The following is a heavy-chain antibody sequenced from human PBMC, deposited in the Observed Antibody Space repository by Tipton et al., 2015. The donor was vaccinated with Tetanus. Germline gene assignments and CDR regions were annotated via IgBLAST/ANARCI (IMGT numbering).Heavy chain of an antibody. CDR2: IDYRGNT. CDR1: GGSIISADHY. Sequence: TLSLTCTVSGGSIISADHYWSWIRQPPGKGLEWIGYIDYRGNTYYNPSLRRRVTFSFDTSENQFSLKLTSVTAADTAVYYCASDPALMGNFDYWGQGTLVTVSS. J-gene: IGHJ4*02. D-gene: IGHD2-2*01. CDR3: ASDPALMGNFDY. V-gene: IGHV4-30-4*01.